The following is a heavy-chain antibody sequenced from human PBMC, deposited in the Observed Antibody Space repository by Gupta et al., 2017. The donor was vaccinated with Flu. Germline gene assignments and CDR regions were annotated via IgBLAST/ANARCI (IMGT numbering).Heavy chain of an antibody. J-gene: IGHJ4*02. CDR3: ARGHWDS. V-gene: IGHV3-48*03. D-gene: IGHD1-1*01. Sequence: YYADSVRGRFTISRDNAKNSLYLQMNSLRDDDTVVYYCARGHWDSWGQGTLVTVSS.